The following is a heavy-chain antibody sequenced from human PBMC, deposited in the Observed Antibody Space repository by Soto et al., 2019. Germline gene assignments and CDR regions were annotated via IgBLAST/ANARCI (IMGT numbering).Heavy chain of an antibody. V-gene: IGHV4-39*02. Sequence: SETLSLTCTVSGGSISSSSYYWGWIRQPPGKGLEWIGSIYYSGSTYYNPSLKSRVTISVDTSKNQFSLKLSSVTAADTAVYYCARDAVTTWYYYYGMDVWGQGTTVTVSS. J-gene: IGHJ6*02. D-gene: IGHD4-17*01. CDR3: ARDAVTTWYYYYGMDV. CDR2: IYYSGST. CDR1: GGSISSSSYY.